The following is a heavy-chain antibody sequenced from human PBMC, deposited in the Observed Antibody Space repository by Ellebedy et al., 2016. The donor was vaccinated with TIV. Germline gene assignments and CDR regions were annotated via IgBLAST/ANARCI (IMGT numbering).Heavy chain of an antibody. CDR3: ARARGAAARSFDL. CDR2: MNPNSGNR. CDR1: GYTFTSYD. J-gene: IGHJ3*01. Sequence: AASVKVSCKASGYTFTSYDINWVRQATGQGLEWMGWMNPNSGNRGYAQKFQDRLTMTRNTSITTAYLDLSSLRSEDTAVYYCARARGAAARSFDLWGQGTVVTVSS. V-gene: IGHV1-8*01. D-gene: IGHD2-15*01.